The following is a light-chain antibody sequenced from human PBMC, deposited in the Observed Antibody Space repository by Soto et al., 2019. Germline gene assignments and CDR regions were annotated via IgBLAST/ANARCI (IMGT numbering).Light chain of an antibody. CDR3: SSYTSSSLYV. CDR2: DVS. Sequence: QSALSQPGSVSGSPGHSITISCTGTSSDVGGYNYVSWYQQLPGKAPKLMIYDVSDRPSGVSNRFSGSKSGNTASLTISGLQAEEEADHYCSSYTSSSLYVFGTGTKVTVL. J-gene: IGLJ1*01. V-gene: IGLV2-14*01. CDR1: SSDVGGYNY.